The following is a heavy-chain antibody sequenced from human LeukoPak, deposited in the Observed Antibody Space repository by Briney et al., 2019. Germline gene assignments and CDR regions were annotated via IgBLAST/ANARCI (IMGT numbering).Heavy chain of an antibody. V-gene: IGHV3-23*01. CDR1: GFTFSSYA. D-gene: IGHD6-19*01. CDR3: AKVGSGWYSIDY. J-gene: IGHJ4*02. CDR2: ISGSGGST. Sequence: GGSLRLSCAASGFTFSSYAMSWVRQAPGKGLEWVSAISGSGGSTYYADSVKGRFTVSRDNSKNTLYLQMNSLRAEDTAVYSCAKVGSGWYSIDYWGQGTLVTVSS.